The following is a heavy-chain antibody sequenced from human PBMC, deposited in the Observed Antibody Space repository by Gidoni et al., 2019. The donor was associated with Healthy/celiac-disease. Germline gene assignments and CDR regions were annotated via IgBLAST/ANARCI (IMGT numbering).Heavy chain of an antibody. J-gene: IGHJ5*02. D-gene: IGHD2-15*01. CDR3: ARLVVVAATTRYNWFDP. V-gene: IGHV4-39*01. CDR2: IYYSGST. CDR1: GGSISSSSYY. Sequence: QLQLQESGPGLVKPSETLSLTCTVSGGSISSSSYYWGWIRQPPGKGLEWIGSIYYSGSTSYNPSLKSRVTISVDTSKNQFSLKLSSVTAADTAVYYCARLVVVAATTRYNWFDPWGQGTLVTVSS.